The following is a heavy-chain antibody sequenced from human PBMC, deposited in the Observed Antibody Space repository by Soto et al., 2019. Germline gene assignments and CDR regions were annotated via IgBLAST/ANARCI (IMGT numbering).Heavy chain of an antibody. CDR3: ARGAFPTWGSYPLDY. V-gene: IGHV3-7*04. CDR1: GFTFSTYW. CDR2: IKQDGSEY. D-gene: IGHD3-16*02. J-gene: IGHJ4*02. Sequence: EVQLVESGGGLVHPGGSLRLSCAASGFTFSTYWMTWVRQAPGKGLEWVANIKQDGSEYYYVGSVKGRFTISRDNAKNSLYLQMNSLRAEDTAVYYCARGAFPTWGSYPLDYWGQGTLVTVSS.